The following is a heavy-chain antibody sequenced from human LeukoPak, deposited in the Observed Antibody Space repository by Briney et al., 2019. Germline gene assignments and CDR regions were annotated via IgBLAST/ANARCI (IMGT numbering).Heavy chain of an antibody. V-gene: IGHV3-21*01. CDR1: GFTFSSYS. Sequence: GGSLRLSCAASGFTFSSYSMNWVRQAPGKGLEWVSSISSGSSYIYYADSVKDRFTISRDNAKNSLYLQMNSLRGEDTAVYYCAREFGVVIIDYYYYGMDVWGQGTAVTVSS. J-gene: IGHJ6*02. D-gene: IGHD3-3*01. CDR2: ISSGSSYI. CDR3: AREFGVVIIDYYYYGMDV.